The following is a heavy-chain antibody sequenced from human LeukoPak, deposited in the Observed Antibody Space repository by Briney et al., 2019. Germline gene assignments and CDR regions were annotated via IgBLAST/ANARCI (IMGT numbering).Heavy chain of an antibody. CDR2: IYHSGST. Sequence: PSETLSLTCAVYGGSFSGYYWSWIRQPPGKGLEWIGYIYHSGSTYYNPSLKSRVTISVDRSKNQFSLKLSSVTAADTAVYYCARGGTVTDAFDIWGQGTMVTVSS. D-gene: IGHD4-17*01. CDR1: GGSFSGYY. V-gene: IGHV4-34*01. J-gene: IGHJ3*02. CDR3: ARGGTVTDAFDI.